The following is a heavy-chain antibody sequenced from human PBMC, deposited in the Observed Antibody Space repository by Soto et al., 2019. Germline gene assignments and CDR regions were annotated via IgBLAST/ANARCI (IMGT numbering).Heavy chain of an antibody. CDR2: ISPSGGST. CDR3: ARDDNHYYYYYMDV. CDR1: GYTFTSYG. V-gene: IGHV1-46*03. J-gene: IGHJ6*03. D-gene: IGHD3-22*01. Sequence: ASVKVSCTDSGYTFTSYGISWVRQAPGQGLEWMGIISPSGGSTSYAQKFQGRVTMTTDTSTSTVYMELSSLRSEDTAVYYCARDDNHYYYYYMDVWGKGTTVTVSS.